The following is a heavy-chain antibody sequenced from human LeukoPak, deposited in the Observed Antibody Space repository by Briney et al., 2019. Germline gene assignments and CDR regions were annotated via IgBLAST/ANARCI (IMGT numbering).Heavy chain of an antibody. CDR3: VRASHPGGWFDP. Sequence: GGSLRLSCAASGFTFSDYYMSWIRQAPGKGLEWVSYISSSGSIIYYADSVKGRFTISRDNAKNSLYLQMNSLRAEDTAMYYCVRASHPGGWFDPWGQGTLVTVFS. CDR2: ISSSGSII. V-gene: IGHV3-11*04. CDR1: GFTFSDYY. J-gene: IGHJ5*02. D-gene: IGHD3-10*01.